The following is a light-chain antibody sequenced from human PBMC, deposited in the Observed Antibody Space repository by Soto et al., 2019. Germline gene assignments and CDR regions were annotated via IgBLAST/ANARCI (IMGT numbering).Light chain of an antibody. Sequence: DTVMTQSPFSLPVTPGEPASISCRSSQSLLHSNGYKHLDGYLQTPGQSPRLLIYMSSNRASGAPDRFSGSGSGTDFTLKSSSVGPEIVEVYYGMRALRTPYTFGQGTRLGI. V-gene: IGKV2-28*01. CDR2: MSS. CDR3: MRALRTPYT. J-gene: IGKJ5*01. CDR1: QSLLHSNGYKH.